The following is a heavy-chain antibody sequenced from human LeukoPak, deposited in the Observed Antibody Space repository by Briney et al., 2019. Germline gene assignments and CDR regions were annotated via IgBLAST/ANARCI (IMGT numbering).Heavy chain of an antibody. CDR3: ARETTEDYYYMDV. Sequence: GGSLRLSCAASGFTFSSYAMSWVRQAPGKGLEWVSTFSGSGGSTHYADSVKGRFTISRDNSKNTLYLQMNSLRAEDTAVYYCARETTEDYYYMDVWGKGTTVTVSS. D-gene: IGHD4-17*01. J-gene: IGHJ6*03. CDR2: FSGSGGST. V-gene: IGHV3-23*01. CDR1: GFTFSSYA.